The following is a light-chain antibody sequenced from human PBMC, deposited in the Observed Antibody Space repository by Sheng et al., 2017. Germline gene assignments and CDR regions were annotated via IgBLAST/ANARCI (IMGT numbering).Light chain of an antibody. CDR1: QSISVW. Sequence: DIQMTQSPSTLSASVGDRVTITCRASQSISVWLAWYQQKPGKAPKLLIYMASTLESGVPSRFSGSGSGTEFTLAISSLQPDDFATYYCQQYNSYSHTFGPGTKVDIK. CDR2: MAS. J-gene: IGKJ3*01. CDR3: QQYNSYSHT. V-gene: IGKV1-5*03.